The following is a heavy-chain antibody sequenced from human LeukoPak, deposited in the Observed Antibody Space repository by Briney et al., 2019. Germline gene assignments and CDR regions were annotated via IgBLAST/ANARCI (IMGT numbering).Heavy chain of an antibody. Sequence: GGSLRLSCAASGFTFSSYSMNWVRQAPGKGLEWVSSISSSSSYIYYADSVKGRFTISRDNAKNSLYLQMNSLRAEDTAVYYCARGQAVAGQSDYWGQGTLVTVSS. D-gene: IGHD6-19*01. CDR1: GFTFSSYS. CDR2: ISSSSSYI. V-gene: IGHV3-21*01. J-gene: IGHJ4*02. CDR3: ARGQAVAGQSDY.